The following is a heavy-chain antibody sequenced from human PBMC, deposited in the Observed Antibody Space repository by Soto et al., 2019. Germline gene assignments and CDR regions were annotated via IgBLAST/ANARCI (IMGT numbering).Heavy chain of an antibody. Sequence: LRLSCAASGFTFSSYGMHWVRQAPGKGLEWVAVILYDGNDKYYADSVKGRFTISRDNSKNTLYLQMNSLRAEDTAVYYCARDRYYYGSGSYLALDYWGQGTLVTVSS. CDR2: ILYDGNDK. J-gene: IGHJ4*02. D-gene: IGHD3-10*01. CDR3: ARDRYYYGSGSYLALDY. V-gene: IGHV3-33*05. CDR1: GFTFSSYG.